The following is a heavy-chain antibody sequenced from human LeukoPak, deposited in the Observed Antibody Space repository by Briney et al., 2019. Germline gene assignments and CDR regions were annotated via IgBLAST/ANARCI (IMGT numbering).Heavy chain of an antibody. D-gene: IGHD1-1*01. Sequence: PSETLSLTCAVYGGSFSGYYWSWIRQPPGKGLEWIGEINHSGSTNYNPSLKRRVTISVDTSKNQCSLTLSSVTAADTAVYYCAIGIGTSSPRPYWGQGTLVTVPS. V-gene: IGHV4-34*01. J-gene: IGHJ4*02. CDR2: INHSGST. CDR1: GGSFSGYY. CDR3: AIGIGTSSPRPY.